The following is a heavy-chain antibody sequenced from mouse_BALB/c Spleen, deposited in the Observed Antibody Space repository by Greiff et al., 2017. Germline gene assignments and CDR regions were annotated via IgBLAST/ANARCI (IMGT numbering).Heavy chain of an antibody. CDR1: GFSFTGYG. J-gene: IGHJ2*01. D-gene: IGHD2-4*01. Sequence: QVQLQESGPGLVAPSQSLSITCTVSGFSFTGYGVNWVRQPPGKGLEWLGMIWGDGSTDYNSALKSRLSISKDNSKSQVFLKMNSLQTDDTARYYCARAYYDYDGFDYWGQGTTLTVSS. CDR2: IWGDGST. CDR3: ARAYYDYDGFDY. V-gene: IGHV2-6-7*01.